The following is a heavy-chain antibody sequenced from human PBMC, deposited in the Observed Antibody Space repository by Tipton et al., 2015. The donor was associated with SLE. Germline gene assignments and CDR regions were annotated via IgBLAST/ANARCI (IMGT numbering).Heavy chain of an antibody. CDR3: ARGPTGGTNY. V-gene: IGHV4-34*01. CDR1: GGSFSGYY. CDR2: INHSGST. J-gene: IGHJ4*02. D-gene: IGHD3-16*01. Sequence: TLSLTCAVYGGSFSGYYWSWIRQSPGKGLEWIGEINHSGSTNYNPSLKSRVTISVDTSKNQFSLKLSSVTAADTAVYYCARGPTGGTNYWGQGTLVTVSS.